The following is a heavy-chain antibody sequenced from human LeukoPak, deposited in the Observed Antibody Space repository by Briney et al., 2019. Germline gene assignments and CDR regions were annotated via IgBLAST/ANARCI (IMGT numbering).Heavy chain of an antibody. CDR1: GYSFTSYW. D-gene: IGHD1-26*01. Sequence: GESLKISCKGSGYSFTSYWIGWVRQMPGKGLEWMGIIYPGDSDTRYSPSFQGQVTISADKSISTAYLQWSSLKASDTAMYYCAMSGVGAGLMDALDVWGQGTTVTVSS. V-gene: IGHV5-51*01. CDR2: IYPGDSDT. CDR3: AMSGVGAGLMDALDV. J-gene: IGHJ6*02.